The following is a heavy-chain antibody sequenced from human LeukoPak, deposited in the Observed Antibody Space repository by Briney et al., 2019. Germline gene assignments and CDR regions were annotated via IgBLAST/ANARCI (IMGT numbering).Heavy chain of an antibody. CDR3: ARHIISSGWYGGVDY. CDR2: IDPSDSYT. Sequence: GESLKISCQGSGYSFTSYWISWVRQMPGQGLEWMGRIDPSDSYTNYSPSFQGHVTISADKSISTAYLQWSSLKASDTAMYYCARHIISSGWYGGVDYWGQGTLVTVSS. CDR1: GYSFTSYW. J-gene: IGHJ4*02. V-gene: IGHV5-10-1*01. D-gene: IGHD6-19*01.